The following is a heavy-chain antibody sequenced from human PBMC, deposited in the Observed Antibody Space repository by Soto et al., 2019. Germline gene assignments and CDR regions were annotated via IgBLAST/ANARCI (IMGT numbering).Heavy chain of an antibody. CDR3: AKDRPRRTSGYFFDY. J-gene: IGHJ4*02. CDR1: GGSFSGYY. V-gene: IGHV4-34*01. Sequence: SETLSLTCAVHGGSFSGYYWDWIRQPPGKGLEWIGEVNHAGTSNYNPSFKSRATISVDTSKNQFSLKLNSVTAADTAVYYCAKDRPRRTSGYFFDYWGQGTPVTVSS. D-gene: IGHD1-1*01. CDR2: VNHAGTS.